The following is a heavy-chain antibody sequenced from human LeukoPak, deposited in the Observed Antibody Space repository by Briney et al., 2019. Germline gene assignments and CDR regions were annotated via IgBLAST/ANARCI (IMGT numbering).Heavy chain of an antibody. V-gene: IGHV4-4*07. CDR2: MYTRGNS. CDR1: GGSMNDYS. J-gene: IGHJ4*02. CDR3: AREGFGEANFDF. Sequence: SWETLSLTCTVSGGSMNDYSWSWIRQSAGNGLEWIGRMYTRGNSHYNPSLTSRVTISIDESKNQFSLKLRSVTAADTAVYYCAREGFGEANFDFWGQGTRVTVSS. D-gene: IGHD3-10*01.